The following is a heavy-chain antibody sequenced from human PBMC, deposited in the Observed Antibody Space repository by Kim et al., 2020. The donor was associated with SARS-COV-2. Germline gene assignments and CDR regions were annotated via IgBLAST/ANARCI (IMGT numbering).Heavy chain of an antibody. V-gene: IGHV3-7*01. CDR1: GFTFISYW. J-gene: IGHJ3*02. CDR3: ARDLVVATIKEDAFDI. Sequence: GGSLRLSCAASGFTFISYWMSWVRQAPGKGLEWVANIKQDGSEKYYVDSVKGRFTISRDNAKNSLYLQMNSLRAEDTAVYYCARDLVVATIKEDAFDIWGQGTVVTVSS. D-gene: IGHD5-12*01. CDR2: IKQDGSEK.